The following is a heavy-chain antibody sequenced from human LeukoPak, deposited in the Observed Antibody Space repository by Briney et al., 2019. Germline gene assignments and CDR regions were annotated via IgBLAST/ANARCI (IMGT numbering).Heavy chain of an antibody. V-gene: IGHV3-23*01. Sequence: GSLRLSCAASGFTFSSYAMSWVRQAPGKGLEWVSAISGSGGSTYYADSVKGRFTISRDNSKNTLYLQMNSLRAEDTAVYYCAKDGLRYYDFWSGYYTGVDYYGMDVWGQGTTVTVSS. J-gene: IGHJ6*02. CDR3: AKDGLRYYDFWSGYYTGVDYYGMDV. CDR1: GFTFSSYA. D-gene: IGHD3-3*01. CDR2: ISGSGGST.